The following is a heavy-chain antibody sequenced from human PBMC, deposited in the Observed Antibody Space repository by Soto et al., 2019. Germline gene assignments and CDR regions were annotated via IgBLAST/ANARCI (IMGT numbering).Heavy chain of an antibody. CDR1: GGSISSGGYY. CDR2: IYYSGST. D-gene: IGHD2-15*01. Sequence: SSETLSLTCTVSGGSISSGGYYWSLIRQHPGKGLEWIGYIYYSGSTYYNPSLKSRVTISVDTSKNQFSLKLSSVTAADTAVYYCARVPFYCSGGSCAIYYFDYWGQGTLVTVSS. CDR3: ARVPFYCSGGSCAIYYFDY. J-gene: IGHJ4*02. V-gene: IGHV4-31*03.